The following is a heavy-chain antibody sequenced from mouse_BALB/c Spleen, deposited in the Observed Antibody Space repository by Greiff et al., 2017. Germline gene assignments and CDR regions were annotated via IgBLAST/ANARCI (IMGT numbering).Heavy chain of an antibody. D-gene: IGHD2-4*01. J-gene: IGHJ1*01. V-gene: IGHV1-67*01. Sequence: QVQLQQSGPELVKPGVSVKISCKGSGYTFTDYAMHWVKQSHAKSLEWIGVISTYYGDASYNQKFKGKATMTVDKSSSTAYMELARLTSEDSAIYYCARGDYDENFDFWGAGTSVTVSS. CDR3: ARGDYDENFDF. CDR2: ISTYYGDA. CDR1: GYTFTDYA.